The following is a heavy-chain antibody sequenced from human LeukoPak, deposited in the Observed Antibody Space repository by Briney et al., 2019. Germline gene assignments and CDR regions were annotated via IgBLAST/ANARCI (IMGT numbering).Heavy chain of an antibody. Sequence: GGSLRLSCAASGLTFSSQWMTWVRQAPGKGPEWVANIEGDGGKKFYVDSVKGRFTISRDNAENSLYLQMNSLRPEDTAVYYCAKSIPTIAVAVSTRQWGQGTLVTVSS. D-gene: IGHD6-19*01. CDR3: AKSIPTIAVAVSTRQ. CDR1: GLTFSSQW. CDR2: IEGDGGKK. V-gene: IGHV3-7*01. J-gene: IGHJ4*02.